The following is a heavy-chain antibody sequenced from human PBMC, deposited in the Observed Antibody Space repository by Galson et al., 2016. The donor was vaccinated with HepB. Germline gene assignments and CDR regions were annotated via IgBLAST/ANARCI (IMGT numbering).Heavy chain of an antibody. J-gene: IGHJ6*02. CDR2: FHGADSI. Sequence: SLRLSCAASGIAINSMFMTWVRQAPGKGLEWVAVFHGADSIYYADSVRGRFTISRDTPKNMVFLQMNSLRAEDAAVYYCAGETGIANGIDVWGQGTTVAVSS. CDR3: AGETGIANGIDV. D-gene: IGHD6-13*01. V-gene: IGHV3-53*01. CDR1: GIAINSMF.